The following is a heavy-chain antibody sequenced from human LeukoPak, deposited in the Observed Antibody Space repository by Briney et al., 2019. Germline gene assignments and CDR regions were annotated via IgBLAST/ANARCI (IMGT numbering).Heavy chain of an antibody. V-gene: IGHV4-34*01. D-gene: IGHD1-7*01. J-gene: IGHJ5*02. CDR2: INHSGST. Sequence: KPSETLSLTCAVYGGSFSGYYWSWIRQPPGKGLEWIGEINHSGSTNYNPSLKSRVTISVDTSKNQFSLKLTSVTAADTAVYYCARLGYNWNYNWFDPWGLGTLVTVSS. CDR3: ARLGYNWNYNWFDP. CDR1: GGSFSGYY.